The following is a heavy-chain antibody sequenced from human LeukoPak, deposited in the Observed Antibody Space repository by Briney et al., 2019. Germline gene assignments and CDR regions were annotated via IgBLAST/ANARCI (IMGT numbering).Heavy chain of an antibody. J-gene: IGHJ6*03. CDR3: ARVQSSCTNGVCYAEDYYYYMDV. CDR1: GGSISSGGYY. CDR2: IYYSGST. D-gene: IGHD2-8*01. V-gene: IGHV4-31*03. Sequence: SETLSLTCTVSGGSISSGGYYWSWIRQHPGKGLEWIGYIYYSGSTYYNPSLKSRVTISVDTSKNQFSLKLSSVTAADTAVYYCARVQSSCTNGVCYAEDYYYYMDVWGKGTTVTVSS.